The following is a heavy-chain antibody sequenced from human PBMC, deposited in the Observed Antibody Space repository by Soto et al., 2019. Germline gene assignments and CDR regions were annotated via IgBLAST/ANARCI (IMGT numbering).Heavy chain of an antibody. CDR3: ARSAIATHWFFDL. Sequence: SETLSRTCTVSGGPISSSIYYWVWIRQAPGKVLEWLATIYYTGYTYHNPSLKSHVTISVDTSKNQFSLKLTSVTAADTALYYCARSAIATHWFFDLWGRGTLVTVSS. CDR2: IYYTGYT. V-gene: IGHV4-39*01. D-gene: IGHD5-18*01. J-gene: IGHJ2*01. CDR1: GGPISSSIYY.